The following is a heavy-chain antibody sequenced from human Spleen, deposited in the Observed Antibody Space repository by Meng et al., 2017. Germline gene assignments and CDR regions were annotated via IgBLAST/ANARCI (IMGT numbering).Heavy chain of an antibody. CDR1: GFAFSAYR. CDR2: INSDGSET. V-gene: IGHV3-74*01. J-gene: IGHJ5*02. CDR3: ARDEGFDP. Sequence: DVQLVGSGGGLAQPGGSLRLSCAASGFAFSAYRMHWVRQGPAKGLEWVSRINSDGSETIYADSVKGRFTISRDNAKNTLYLQLNSLRVEDTAIYSCARDEGFDPWGQGTLVTASS.